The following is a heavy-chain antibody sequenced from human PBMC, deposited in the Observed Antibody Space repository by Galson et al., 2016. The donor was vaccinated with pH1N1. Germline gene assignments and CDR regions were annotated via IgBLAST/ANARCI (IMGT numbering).Heavy chain of an antibody. J-gene: IGHJ6*02. CDR3: ARENCVGSCYYSYYYYGMDV. Sequence: TLSLTCSVSGDSVSSGDYYWSWIRQSPGRGLEWIGCISGSGRTYYNPSLKSRLTISLDTSKNQFSLRLATVTATDTAVYYCARENCVGSCYYSYYYYGMDVWGQGATVIVSS. CDR2: ISGSGRT. CDR1: GDSVSSGDYY. D-gene: IGHD2-15*01. V-gene: IGHV4-30-4*01.